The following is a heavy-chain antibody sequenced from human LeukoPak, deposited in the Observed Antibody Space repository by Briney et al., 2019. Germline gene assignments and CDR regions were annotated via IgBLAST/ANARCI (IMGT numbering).Heavy chain of an antibody. V-gene: IGHV3-23*01. D-gene: IGHD3-22*01. Sequence: GGSLRLSCVVSGFTFNRGWMNWVRQAPGKGREWVAAISRSGGSYYYTDSVKRRFTISRANSKNTLYMQMYSLRAEDTAVYYCAKGVSPGNYYDSSGYYYNYWGQGTLVTVSS. CDR2: ISRSGGSY. J-gene: IGHJ4*02. CDR3: AKGVSPGNYYDSSGYYYNY. CDR1: GFTFNRGW.